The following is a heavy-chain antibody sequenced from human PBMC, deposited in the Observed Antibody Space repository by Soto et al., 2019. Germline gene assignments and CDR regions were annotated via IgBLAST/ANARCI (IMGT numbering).Heavy chain of an antibody. CDR1: GFPFSTYA. CDR2: ISDSGGRT. CDR3: AKFHGSGTYYNFPDY. D-gene: IGHD3-10*01. Sequence: PGGSLRLSCAASGFPFSTYAMSWVRQSPGKGLEWVSTISDSGGRTYYAASVKGRFTISRDNSKNTLYLLMNSLSAEDTALYYCAKFHGSGTYYNFPDYWGQGTLVTVSS. J-gene: IGHJ4*02. V-gene: IGHV3-23*01.